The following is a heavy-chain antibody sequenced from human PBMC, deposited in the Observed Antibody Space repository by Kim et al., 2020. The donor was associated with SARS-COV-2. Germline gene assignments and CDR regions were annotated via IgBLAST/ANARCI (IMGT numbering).Heavy chain of an antibody. V-gene: IGHV3-7*03. CDR3: ARDGVLSYTSSWDY. CDR2: IKEDGSVK. J-gene: IGHJ4*02. D-gene: IGHD6-13*01. CDR1: DFTFSRYW. Sequence: GRSLRLSCAASDFTFSRYWMSWVRQAPGKGLEWVANIKEDGSVKQYVDSVKGRFTISRDNAKNSLYLQMNSLRADDTAVYYCARDGVLSYTSSWDYWGRGTLVTVSS.